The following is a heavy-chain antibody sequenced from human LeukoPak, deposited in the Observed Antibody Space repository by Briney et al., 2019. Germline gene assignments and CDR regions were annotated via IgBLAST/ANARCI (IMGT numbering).Heavy chain of an antibody. V-gene: IGHV3-23*01. J-gene: IGHJ4*02. D-gene: IGHD3-22*01. Sequence: GGSLRLSCAASGFTFSSYAMSWARQAPGKGLQWVSAISGSGGSTYYADSVKGRFTISRDNSKNTLYLQMNSLRAEDTAVYYCAKDSPDYYDSSGYASDYWGQGTLVTVSS. CDR3: AKDSPDYYDSSGYASDY. CDR2: ISGSGGST. CDR1: GFTFSSYA.